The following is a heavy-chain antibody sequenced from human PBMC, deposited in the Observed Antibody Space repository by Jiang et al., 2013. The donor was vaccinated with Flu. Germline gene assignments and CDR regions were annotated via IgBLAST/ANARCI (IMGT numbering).Heavy chain of an antibody. J-gene: IGHJ4*02. CDR2: IYHSGST. V-gene: IGHV4-38-2*02. D-gene: IGHD3-3*02. Sequence: LLKPSETLSLTCAVSGYSISSGYYWGWIRQPPGKGLEWIGSIYHSGSTYYNPSLKSRVTISVDTSKNQFSLKLSSVTAADTAVYYCARDSKHYFDYWGQGTLVTVSS. CDR1: GYSISSGYY. CDR3: ARDSKHYFDY.